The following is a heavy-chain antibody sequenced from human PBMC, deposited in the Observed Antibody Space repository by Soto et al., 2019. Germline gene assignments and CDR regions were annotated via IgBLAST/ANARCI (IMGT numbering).Heavy chain of an antibody. V-gene: IGHV1-2*04. D-gene: IGHD2-8*01. Sequence: GGRVKVSCKASGYSFTDYHIHWVRQAPGQGLEWLGRINPKSGGTSTAQKFQGWVTMTTDTSISTASMELTSLTSDDTAIYYCARGDSTDCSNGVCSFFYNHDMDVWGQGTTVTVSS. J-gene: IGHJ6*02. CDR1: GYSFTDYH. CDR2: INPKSGGT. CDR3: ARGDSTDCSNGVCSFFYNHDMDV.